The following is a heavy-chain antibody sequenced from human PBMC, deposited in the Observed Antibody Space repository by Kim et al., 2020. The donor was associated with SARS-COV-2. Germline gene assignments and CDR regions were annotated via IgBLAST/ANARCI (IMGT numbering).Heavy chain of an antibody. V-gene: IGHV4-34*01. CDR3: ARRPGGYDYVWGRYRNQPSGGMDG. Sequence: SDTLSLTCAVYGGSFSGYYWSWIRHPPGKGLEWIGEINHSGSTNYNPSLKSRVTISVDTSKNQFSLKLSSVTAADTAVYYCARRPGGYDYVWGRYRNQPSGGMDGWGQGTTVTVSS. J-gene: IGHJ6*02. CDR1: GGSFSGYY. D-gene: IGHD3-16*02. CDR2: INHSGST.